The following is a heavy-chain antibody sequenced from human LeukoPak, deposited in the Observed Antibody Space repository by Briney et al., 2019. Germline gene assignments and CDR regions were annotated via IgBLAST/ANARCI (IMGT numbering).Heavy chain of an antibody. V-gene: IGHV4-30-4*07. D-gene: IGHD4-17*01. CDR1: GGSISSGGYS. J-gene: IGHJ6*03. CDR2: IYYSGST. CDR3: ARVPTTLRAAGYYYYMDV. Sequence: SETLSLTCAVSGGSISSGGYSWSWIRQPPGKGLEWIGYIYYSGSTYYNPSLKSRVTISVDTSKNQFSLKLSSVTAADTAVYYCARVPTTLRAAGYYYYMDVWGKGTTVTVSS.